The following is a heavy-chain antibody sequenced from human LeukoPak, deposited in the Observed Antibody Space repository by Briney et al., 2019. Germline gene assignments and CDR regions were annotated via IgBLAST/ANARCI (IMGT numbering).Heavy chain of an antibody. CDR1: GFTFSSYE. J-gene: IGHJ6*04. CDR2: ISSSGSTI. CDR3: AELGITTIGGV. V-gene: IGHV3-48*03. D-gene: IGHD3-10*02. Sequence: GGSLRLSCAASGFTFSSYEMNWVRQAPGKGLEWVSYISSSGSTIYYADSVKGRFAISRDNAKNSLYLQMNSLRAEDTAVYYCAELGITTIGGVWGKGTTVTISS.